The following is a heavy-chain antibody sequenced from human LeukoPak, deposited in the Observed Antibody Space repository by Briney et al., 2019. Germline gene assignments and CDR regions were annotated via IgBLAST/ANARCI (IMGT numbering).Heavy chain of an antibody. CDR3: ARAGSYGTTWFDP. CDR2: IYYSGTT. Sequence: PSETLSLTCTVSGGSISSGGYYWSWIRQHPGKGLEWIGYIYYSGTTYYNPSLKSRLTIPVDTSKNQFSLKLNSVTAADTAVYFCARAGSYGTTWFDPWGQGTLATVSS. J-gene: IGHJ5*02. CDR1: GGSISSGGYY. D-gene: IGHD1-1*01. V-gene: IGHV4-31*03.